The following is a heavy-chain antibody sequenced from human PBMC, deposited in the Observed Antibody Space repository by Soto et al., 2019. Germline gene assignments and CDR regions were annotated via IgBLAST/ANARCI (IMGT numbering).Heavy chain of an antibody. CDR1: GFTFSSYS. CDR2: ISSSSSYI. CDR3: ARGVAAAGHNWSDP. J-gene: IGHJ5*02. Sequence: EVQLVESGGGLVKPGGSLRLSCAASGFTFSSYSMNWVRQAPGKGLEWVSSISSSSSYIYYADSVKGRFTISRDNAKNSLYLQMNSLRAEDTAVYYCARGVAAAGHNWSDPWGQGTLVTVSS. V-gene: IGHV3-21*01. D-gene: IGHD6-13*01.